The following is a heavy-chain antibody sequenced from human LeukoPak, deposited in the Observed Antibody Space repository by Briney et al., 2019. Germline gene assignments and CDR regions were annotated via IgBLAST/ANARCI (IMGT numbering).Heavy chain of an antibody. D-gene: IGHD5-24*01. CDR2: IILIFGTA. CDR3: ARGGGRMATITHFDY. Sequence: ASVKVSCKASGGTFSSYAISWVRQAPGQGLEWMGGIILIFGTANYAQKFQGRVTITTDESTSTAYVELSSLRSEDTAVYYCARGGGRMATITHFDYWGQGTLVTVSS. J-gene: IGHJ4*02. CDR1: GGTFSSYA. V-gene: IGHV1-69*05.